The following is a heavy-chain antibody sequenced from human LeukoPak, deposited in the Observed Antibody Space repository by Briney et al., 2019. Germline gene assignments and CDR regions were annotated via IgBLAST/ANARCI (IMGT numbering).Heavy chain of an antibody. CDR2: ISGSGGST. CDR1: GFTFSRHG. D-gene: IGHD3-3*01. V-gene: IGHV3-23*01. J-gene: IGHJ6*03. CDR3: AKVVGYYLYYYMDV. Sequence: PGGSLRLSCAGSGFTFSRHGMNWVRQAPGKGLEWVSAISGSGGSTYYADSVKGRFTISRDNSRNTLYLQMNSLRAEDTAVYYCAKVVGYYLYYYMDVWGKGTTVTVSS.